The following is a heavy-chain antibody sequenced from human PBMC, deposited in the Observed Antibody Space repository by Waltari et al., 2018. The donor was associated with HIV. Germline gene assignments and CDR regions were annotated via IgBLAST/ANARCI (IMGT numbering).Heavy chain of an antibody. D-gene: IGHD6-13*01. CDR3: ARDSRDNSWSLNFFDP. Sequence: EVQLVESGGAPVKPGGSLRLSCSASGSPSHSSSLNWVRQAPGKGLEWISSISSSGTFTHYADSVKGRFTISRDNANKSVYLQMNSLRAEDTAVYYCARDSRDNSWSLNFFDPWGQGTLVTVSS. V-gene: IGHV3-21*01. CDR2: ISSSGTFT. CDR1: GSPSHSSS. J-gene: IGHJ5*02.